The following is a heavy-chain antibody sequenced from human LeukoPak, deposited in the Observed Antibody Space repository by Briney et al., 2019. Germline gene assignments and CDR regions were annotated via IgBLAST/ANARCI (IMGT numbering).Heavy chain of an antibody. Sequence: ASVKVSCKASGYTFTDYYMHWVRQAPGQGLEWMGGFDPEDGETIYAQKFQGRVTMTEDTSTDTAYMELSSLRSEDTAVYYCATVDASYSSSWYRPPTYYYYGMDVWGQGTTVTVSS. D-gene: IGHD6-13*01. CDR1: GYTFTDYY. CDR3: ATVDASYSSSWYRPPTYYYYGMDV. J-gene: IGHJ6*02. V-gene: IGHV1-24*01. CDR2: FDPEDGET.